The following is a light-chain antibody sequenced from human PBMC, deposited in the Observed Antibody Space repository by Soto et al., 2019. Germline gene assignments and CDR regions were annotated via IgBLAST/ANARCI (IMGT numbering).Light chain of an antibody. Sequence: EIVLTQSPATMSVSPGERATLSCRASQSVSSNLAWYQQKPGQAPRLLLYGASTRATVIPDRFTGSDSGTDFILTISCLQSEDFAVYYCQQYHHWWTFGQGTKLEIK. CDR3: QQYHHWWT. J-gene: IGKJ1*01. CDR2: GAS. CDR1: QSVSSN. V-gene: IGKV3-15*01.